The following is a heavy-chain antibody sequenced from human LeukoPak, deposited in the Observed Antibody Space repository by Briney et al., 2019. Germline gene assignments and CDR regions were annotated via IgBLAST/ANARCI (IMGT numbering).Heavy chain of an antibody. CDR3: ARDLGETMELRPY. Sequence: GGSLRLSCAASGFTFSSYSMNWVRQAPGKGLEWVANIKQGGSEKYYVDSVKGRFTISRDNAKNSLYLQMNSLRAEDAAVYYCARDLGETMELRPYWGQGTLVTVSS. J-gene: IGHJ4*02. D-gene: IGHD1-7*01. V-gene: IGHV3-7*01. CDR2: IKQGGSEK. CDR1: GFTFSSYS.